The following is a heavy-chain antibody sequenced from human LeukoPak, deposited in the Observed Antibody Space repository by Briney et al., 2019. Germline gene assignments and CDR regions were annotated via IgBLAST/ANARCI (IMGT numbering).Heavy chain of an antibody. V-gene: IGHV3-9*01. D-gene: IGHD3-3*01. Sequence: GGSLRLSCAASGFTFDDYAMHWVRQAPGKGLEWVSGISWNSDSIGYADSVKGRFTISRDNAKNSLYLQMNSLRAEDTALYYCAKARSGVGFDYWGQGTLVTVSS. CDR2: ISWNSDSI. CDR1: GFTFDDYA. J-gene: IGHJ4*02. CDR3: AKARSGVGFDY.